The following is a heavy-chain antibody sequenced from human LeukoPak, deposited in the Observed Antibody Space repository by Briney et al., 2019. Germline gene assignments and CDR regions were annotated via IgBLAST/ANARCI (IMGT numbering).Heavy chain of an antibody. V-gene: IGHV1-2*02. CDR2: INPNSGGT. D-gene: IGHD6-19*01. CDR3: ARVVAVAGTPLVY. CDR1: GYTLTELS. Sequence: ASVKISCKVSGYTLTELSMHWVRQAPGQGLEWMGWINPNSGGTNYAQKFQGRVTMTRDTSISTAYMELSRLRSDDTAVYYCARVVAVAGTPLVYWGQGTLVTVSS. J-gene: IGHJ4*02.